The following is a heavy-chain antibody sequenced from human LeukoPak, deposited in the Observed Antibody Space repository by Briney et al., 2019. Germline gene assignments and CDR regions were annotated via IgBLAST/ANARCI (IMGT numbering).Heavy chain of an antibody. CDR3: ARDKRWLQYNYYYGMDV. CDR2: IYYSGST. CDR1: GGSISSYY. Sequence: SETLSLTCTVSGGSISSYYWSWIRQPPGKGLEWIGYIYYSGSTNYNPSLKSRVTISVDTSKNQFSLKLSSVTAADTAAYYCARDKRWLQYNYYYGMDVWGQGTTVTVSS. V-gene: IGHV4-59*01. D-gene: IGHD5-24*01. J-gene: IGHJ6*02.